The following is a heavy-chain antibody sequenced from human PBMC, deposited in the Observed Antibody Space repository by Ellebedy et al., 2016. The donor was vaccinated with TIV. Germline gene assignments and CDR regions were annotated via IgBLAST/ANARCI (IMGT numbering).Heavy chain of an antibody. CDR2: INPNSGGT. J-gene: IGHJ6*02. CDR1: GYTFTGYY. Sequence: ASVKVSCKASGYTFTGYYMHWVRQAPGQGLEWMGWINPNSGGTNYAQKFQGRVTMTRDTSISTAYMELSRLRSDDTAVYYCARDLQYSSKGKIGYGMDVWGQGTTVTVSS. CDR3: ARDLQYSSKGKIGYGMDV. D-gene: IGHD6-19*01. V-gene: IGHV1-2*02.